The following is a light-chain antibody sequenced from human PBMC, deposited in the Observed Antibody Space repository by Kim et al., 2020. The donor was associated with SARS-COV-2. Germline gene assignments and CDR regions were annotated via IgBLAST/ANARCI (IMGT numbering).Light chain of an antibody. CDR1: KLGYKY. CDR3: QAWDSTSVV. Sequence: VSPRQTASITCSGDKLGYKYSSWYQQKPGQSPVLVIYQHTKRPSGIPERFSGSNSGNTATLTISGTQAMDEADYYCQAWDSTSVVFGGGTKLTVL. V-gene: IGLV3-1*01. J-gene: IGLJ2*01. CDR2: QHT.